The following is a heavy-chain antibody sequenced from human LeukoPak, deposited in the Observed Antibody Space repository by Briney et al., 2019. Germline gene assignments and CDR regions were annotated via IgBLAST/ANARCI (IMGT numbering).Heavy chain of an antibody. CDR3: ARESAAADLY. CDR1: GFTFSSYE. CDR2: ISSSGSTI. Sequence: GGSLRPSCAASGFTFSSYEMNWVRQAPGKGLEWVSYISSSGSTIYYADSVKGRFTISRDNAKNSLYLQMNSLRAEDTAVYYCARESAAADLYWGQGTLVTVSS. J-gene: IGHJ4*02. D-gene: IGHD6-13*01. V-gene: IGHV3-48*03.